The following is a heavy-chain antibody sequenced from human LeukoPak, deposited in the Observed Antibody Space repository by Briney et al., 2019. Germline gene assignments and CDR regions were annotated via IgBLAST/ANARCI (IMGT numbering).Heavy chain of an antibody. V-gene: IGHV3-23*01. CDR2: ISNNGGAT. Sequence: PGGSLRLSCAASGFTFSNYAMSWVRPAPGRGLEWVSAISNNGGATYYADSVKGRFTISRDHSKNTLFVQMSSLRAEDTAVYHCARQLGYCSDGSCYFDSWGQGTLVTVSS. CDR3: ARQLGYCSDGSCYFDS. J-gene: IGHJ4*02. D-gene: IGHD2-15*01. CDR1: GFTFSNYA.